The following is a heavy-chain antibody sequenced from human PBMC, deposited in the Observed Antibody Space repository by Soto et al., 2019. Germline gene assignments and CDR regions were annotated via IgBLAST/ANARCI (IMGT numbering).Heavy chain of an antibody. Sequence: GGSLRLSCAASGFTFSSYGMHWVRQAPGKGLEWVAVISYDGSNKYYADSVKGRFTISRDNSKNTLYLQMNSLRAEDTAVYYCAKDRPVGDTYYYGSGYPTPTDYWGQGTLVTVSS. CDR1: GFTFSSYG. D-gene: IGHD3-10*01. CDR2: ISYDGSNK. J-gene: IGHJ4*02. CDR3: AKDRPVGDTYYYGSGYPTPTDY. V-gene: IGHV3-30*18.